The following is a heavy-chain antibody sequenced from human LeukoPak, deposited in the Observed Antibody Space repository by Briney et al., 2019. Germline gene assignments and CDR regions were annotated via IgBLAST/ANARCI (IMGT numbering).Heavy chain of an antibody. CDR1: GFTFSSYA. V-gene: IGHV3-30*04. D-gene: IGHD2-2*01. Sequence: GGSLRLSCAASGFTFSSYAMHWVRQAPGKGLEWVAVISYDGSNKYYADSVKGRFTISRDNSKNTLYLQMNSLRAEDTAVYYCARDQDCSTTSCYGPLDYWGPGTLVTVSS. J-gene: IGHJ4*02. CDR3: ARDQDCSTTSCYGPLDY. CDR2: ISYDGSNK.